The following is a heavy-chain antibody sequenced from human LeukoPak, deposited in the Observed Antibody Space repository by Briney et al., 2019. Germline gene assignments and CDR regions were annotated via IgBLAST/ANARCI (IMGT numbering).Heavy chain of an antibody. CDR1: GGSMTGYY. D-gene: IGHD2-21*02. CDR3: AKLANCGDDCYDRPHWFDP. J-gene: IGHJ5*02. V-gene: IGHV4-59*08. Sequence: PSETLSLTCTVSGGSMTGYYWAWIRQPPGKRLEWIGYVHSSGGTKYNPPLKSRVTVSIDMSKNQFSLNLRSVTAADTAAYYCAKLANCGDDCYDRPHWFDPWGQGRLITVSS. CDR2: VHSSGGT.